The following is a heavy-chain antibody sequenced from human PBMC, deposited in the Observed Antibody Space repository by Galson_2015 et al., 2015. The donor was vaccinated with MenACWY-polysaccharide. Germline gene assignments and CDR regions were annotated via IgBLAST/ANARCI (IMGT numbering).Heavy chain of an antibody. J-gene: IGHJ5*01. CDR1: GTSVSSTTDY. D-gene: IGHD1-26*01. V-gene: IGHV4-61*01. CDR2: MSSNGGA. Sequence: ETLSLTCTVSGTSVSSTTDYWSWLRQPPGKGLEWIGFMSSNGGANRNPSLKSRVTISIDTSKNQFSLRLNSVTAADTAMYYCAREPTYSGSFGWFDSWG. CDR3: AREPTYSGSFGWFDS.